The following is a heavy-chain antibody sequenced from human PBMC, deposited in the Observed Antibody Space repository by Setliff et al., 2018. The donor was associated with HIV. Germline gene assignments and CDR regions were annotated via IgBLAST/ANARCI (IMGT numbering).Heavy chain of an antibody. Sequence: GSLRLSCAASGFTFSYYSMTWVRQAPGKGLEWVSSIITSSSYTYYADTSKNQFSLELSSVTAADTAVYYCARHSITLVVGVPERDDAFDIWGQGTMVTVSS. J-gene: IGHJ3*02. V-gene: IGHV3-21*01. CDR1: GFTFSYYS. CDR2: IITSSSYT. D-gene: IGHD3-10*01. CDR3: PERDDAFDI.